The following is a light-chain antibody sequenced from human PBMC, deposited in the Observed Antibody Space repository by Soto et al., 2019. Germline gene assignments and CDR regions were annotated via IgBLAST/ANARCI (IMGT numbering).Light chain of an antibody. V-gene: IGKV1-5*01. CDR1: QSISNW. J-gene: IGKJ1*01. CDR3: QQYDSYWT. CDR2: DAS. Sequence: DIQMTQSPSILSASVGDRVTITCRASQSISNWLAWYQQKPGKAPKVLIYDASSLESGVPSRFSGSGSGTEFTLTTSSLQPDDFATYYCQQYDSYWTFGQGTKVDIK.